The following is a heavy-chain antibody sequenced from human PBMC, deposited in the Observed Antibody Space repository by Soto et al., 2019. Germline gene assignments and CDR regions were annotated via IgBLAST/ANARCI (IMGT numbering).Heavy chain of an antibody. CDR3: VRFASGYDWGLYYMDV. D-gene: IGHD5-12*01. CDR2: VQPLDSDT. CDR1: GYFFSNYW. Sequence: VQLVQSGAEVKKPGESLKISCKGSGYFFSNYWIGWVRQMPGKGLEWMGAVQPLDSDTRDSPSLQGQVTISADNSISTAYLQWSSLRASDTAMYYCVRFASGYDWGLYYMDVWGKGTTVTVSS. J-gene: IGHJ6*03. V-gene: IGHV5-51*03.